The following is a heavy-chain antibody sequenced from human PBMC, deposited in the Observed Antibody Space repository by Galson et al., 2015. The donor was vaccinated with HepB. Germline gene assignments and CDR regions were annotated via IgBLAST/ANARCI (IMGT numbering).Heavy chain of an antibody. Sequence: FTFSTYGMHWVRQAPGRGLEWVALIRYDENSKNYADSLKGRFIISRDNAQSSLFLQMNNLRVDDTAVYYCVRDYDFWSGYSLDYWGQGALVIVSS. V-gene: IGHV3-33*01. CDR1: FTFSTYG. CDR3: VRDYDFWSGYSLDY. D-gene: IGHD3-3*01. J-gene: IGHJ4*02. CDR2: IRYDENSK.